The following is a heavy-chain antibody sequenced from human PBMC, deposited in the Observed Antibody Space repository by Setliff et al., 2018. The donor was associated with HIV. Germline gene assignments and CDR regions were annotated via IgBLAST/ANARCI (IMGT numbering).Heavy chain of an antibody. Sequence: LSLTCTVAGVSISSSSSYWGWIRQPPEKGLEWIGNVYYNGKTYNNPSLKSRVTVSVDTSKNQFSLKMSAVTAADTGMYYCVRLTGYCSGDSCFSGEFDYWGQGALVTVSS. V-gene: IGHV4-39*01. D-gene: IGHD2-15*01. J-gene: IGHJ4*02. CDR3: VRLTGYCSGDSCFSGEFDY. CDR1: GVSISSSSSY. CDR2: VYYNGKT.